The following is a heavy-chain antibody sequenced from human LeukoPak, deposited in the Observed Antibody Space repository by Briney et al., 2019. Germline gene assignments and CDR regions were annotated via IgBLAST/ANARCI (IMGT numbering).Heavy chain of an antibody. CDR3: ARVSDPRYSFFDP. CDR2: IYASGST. CDR1: GGSISSSH. D-gene: IGHD5-18*01. J-gene: IGHJ5*02. V-gene: IGHV4-4*07. Sequence: SETLSLTCTVSGGSISSSHWSWIRQPAGKGLEWIGHIYASGSTNYNPSLKSRVTMSVDTSKNQLSLNLTSVTAADTAVYYRARVSDPRYSFFDPWGQGTLVTVSS.